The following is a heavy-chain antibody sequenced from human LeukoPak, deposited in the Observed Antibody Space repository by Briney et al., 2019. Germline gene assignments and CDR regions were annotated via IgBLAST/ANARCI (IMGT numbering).Heavy chain of an antibody. D-gene: IGHD3-16*01. CDR3: SRSPPWDIEFGGVIIVFDL. V-gene: IGHV1-18*01. J-gene: IGHJ4*02. Sequence: ASVKVSCKTSGYKFSTYGITWVRQAPGQGLEWVGWISGYDGKTAYAQKFQDRVTLTTDTSTNTAYMELTSLTSDDTAVYYCSRSPPWDIEFGGVIIVFDLWGQGTLITVSS. CDR1: GYKFSTYG. CDR2: ISGYDGKT.